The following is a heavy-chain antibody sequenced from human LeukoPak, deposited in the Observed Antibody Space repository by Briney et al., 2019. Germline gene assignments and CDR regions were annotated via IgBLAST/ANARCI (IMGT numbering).Heavy chain of an antibody. CDR2: IYPGDSDT. CDR1: GYRFTSYW. Sequence: GESLKISCKGSGYRFTSYWIGWVRQMPGKGLEWMGIIYPGDSDTRYSPSFQGQVTISADKSISTAYLQWSSLKASDTAMYYCARHSGSYFNYYYYYMDVWGKGTTVTYSS. J-gene: IGHJ6*03. D-gene: IGHD1-26*01. V-gene: IGHV5-51*01. CDR3: ARHSGSYFNYYYYYMDV.